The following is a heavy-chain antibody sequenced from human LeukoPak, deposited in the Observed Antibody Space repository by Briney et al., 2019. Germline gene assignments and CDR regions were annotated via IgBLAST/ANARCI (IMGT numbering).Heavy chain of an antibody. CDR2: IKEDGTYI. CDR1: GFTFSDYW. D-gene: IGHD1-26*01. V-gene: IGHV3-7*01. CDR3: VRVASGSFYDF. J-gene: IGHJ4*02. Sequence: GGSLRLSCAASGFTFSDYWLDWVRQAPGKGLEWLGNIKEDGTYINYFESVKGRFTISRDNAKNSLYLQMDSLRGEDTAMYYCVRVASGSFYDFWGQGTRVTVS.